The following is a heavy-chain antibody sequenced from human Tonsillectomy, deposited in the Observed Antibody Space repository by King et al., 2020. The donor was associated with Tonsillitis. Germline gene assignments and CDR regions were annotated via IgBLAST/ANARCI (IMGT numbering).Heavy chain of an antibody. Sequence: DVQLVESGGGLVQPGGSLRLSCAASRFTFSNYGMSWVRQAPGKGLESVSTISGRDGSTYYADSVKGRFTISRDNSKNTLYLQMNNLRAEDTAVYYCAKADLYYYDSSAYYYSDSYYYAMDVWGQGTTVTVSS. CDR1: RFTFSNYG. CDR2: ISGRDGST. CDR3: AKADLYYYDSSAYYYSDSYYYAMDV. J-gene: IGHJ6*02. V-gene: IGHV3-23*04. D-gene: IGHD3-22*01.